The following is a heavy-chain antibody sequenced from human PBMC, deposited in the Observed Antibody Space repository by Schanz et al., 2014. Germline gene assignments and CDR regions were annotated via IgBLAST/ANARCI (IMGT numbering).Heavy chain of an antibody. CDR2: IIPILGIA. J-gene: IGHJ4*02. CDR1: GYTFTSYS. V-gene: IGHV1-69*09. D-gene: IGHD6-13*01. Sequence: QVQLVQSGTEVKKPGASVKVSCKASGYTFTSYSIHWMRQAPGQGLEWMGRIIPILGIANYAQKFQGRVTITADKSTFTAYMDVSSLRSEDTAVYYCASSGAGYSSSWDFDYWGQGTLVTVSS. CDR3: ASSGAGYSSSWDFDY.